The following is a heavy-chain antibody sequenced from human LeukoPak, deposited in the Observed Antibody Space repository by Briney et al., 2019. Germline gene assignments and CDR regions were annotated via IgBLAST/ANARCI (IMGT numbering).Heavy chain of an antibody. CDR2: IYYSGST. D-gene: IGHD2-8*01. Sequence: MTSETLSLTCTVSGGSISSYYWSWIRQPPGKGLEWIGYIYYSGSTNYNPSLKSRVTISVDTSKNQFSLKLSSVTAADTAVYYCARARWGVCTNGVCYDYYYYYYMDVWGKGTTVTVSS. J-gene: IGHJ6*03. V-gene: IGHV4-59*01. CDR1: GGSISSYY. CDR3: ARARWGVCTNGVCYDYYYYYYMDV.